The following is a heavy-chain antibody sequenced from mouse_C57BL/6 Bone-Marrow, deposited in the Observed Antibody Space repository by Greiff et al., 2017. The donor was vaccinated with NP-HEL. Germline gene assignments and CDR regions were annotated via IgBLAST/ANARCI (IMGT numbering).Heavy chain of an antibody. Sequence: VQLQQSGAELARPGASVKLSCTASGYTFTSYGICWVQQRTGQGLEWIGEIYPRSGNTYYPEKFKGKATMTADKSSSTAYLELLSLTSEDSAVYFCARTGSSPLYYAMDYWGQGTSVTVSS. CDR3: ARTGSSPLYYAMDY. CDR2: IYPRSGNT. J-gene: IGHJ4*01. D-gene: IGHD1-1*01. CDR1: GYTFTSYG. V-gene: IGHV1-81*01.